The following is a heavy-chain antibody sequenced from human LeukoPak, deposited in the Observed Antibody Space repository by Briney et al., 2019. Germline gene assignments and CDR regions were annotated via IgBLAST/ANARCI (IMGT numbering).Heavy chain of an antibody. CDR3: TRENRPFCPFAF. CDR2: ISHDGTT. V-gene: IGHV4-4*02. J-gene: IGHJ4*02. Sequence: SETLSLTCGVSGGSIDITNYWSWVRQAPGRGLEWIGEISHDGTTNYNSSLRSRVAMSFDRANNQFSLSLTSVTAADTAVYYCTRENRPFCPFAFWGQGVLVTVSS. D-gene: IGHD2/OR15-2a*01. CDR1: GGSIDITNY.